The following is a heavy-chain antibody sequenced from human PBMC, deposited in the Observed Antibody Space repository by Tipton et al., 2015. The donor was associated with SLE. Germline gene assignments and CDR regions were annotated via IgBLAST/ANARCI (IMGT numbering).Heavy chain of an antibody. V-gene: IGHV4-39*07. J-gene: IGHJ3*02. CDR3: ASYGGSSWGDAFDI. Sequence: TLSLTCTVSGGSISSSSYYWGWIRQPPGKGLEWIGSIYYSGSTYYNPSLKSRVTISVDTSKNQFSLKLSSVTAADTAVYYCASYGGSSWGDAFDIWRQGTMVTVSS. CDR1: GGSISSSSYY. D-gene: IGHD6-13*01. CDR2: IYYSGST.